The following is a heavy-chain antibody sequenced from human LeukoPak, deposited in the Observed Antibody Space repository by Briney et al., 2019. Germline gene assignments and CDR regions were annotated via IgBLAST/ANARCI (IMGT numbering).Heavy chain of an antibody. J-gene: IGHJ4*02. D-gene: IGHD6-13*01. Sequence: SETLSLTCTVSGDSISSYYWSWIRQPAGKGLEWIGRIYTGGSTNYNPSLKSRVTMSVDTSKNQFSLNLNSVAAADTAVYYCARGISSSWYPYFDYWGQGTLVTVSS. CDR3: ARGISSSWYPYFDY. CDR2: IYTGGST. CDR1: GDSISSYY. V-gene: IGHV4-4*07.